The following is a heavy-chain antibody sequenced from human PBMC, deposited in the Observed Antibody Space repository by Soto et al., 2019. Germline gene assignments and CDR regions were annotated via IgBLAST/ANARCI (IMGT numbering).Heavy chain of an antibody. V-gene: IGHV4-59*01. CDR1: GGSISSYY. J-gene: IGHJ4*02. CDR3: ARARGETFDD. Sequence: PSETLSLTCTVSGGSISSYYWSWIRQPPGKGLEWIGYIYYSGSTNYNPSLKSRVTISVDTSKNQFSLKLSSVTAADTAVYYCARARGETFDDWGQGTLVTVSS. CDR2: IYYSGST.